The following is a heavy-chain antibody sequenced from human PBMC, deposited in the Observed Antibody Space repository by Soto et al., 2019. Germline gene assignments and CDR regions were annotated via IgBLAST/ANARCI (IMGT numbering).Heavy chain of an antibody. CDR3: ARYSYSSGWYRQNWFDP. D-gene: IGHD6-19*01. CDR2: IIPIFGTA. J-gene: IGHJ5*02. CDR1: GGTFSSYA. V-gene: IGHV1-69*13. Sequence: SGKVCCKASGGTFSSYAISWVRQAPGQGLEWMGGIIPIFGTANSAQKFQGRVTITADESTSTAYMELSSLRSEDTAVYYCARYSYSSGWYRQNWFDPWGQGTLVTVSS.